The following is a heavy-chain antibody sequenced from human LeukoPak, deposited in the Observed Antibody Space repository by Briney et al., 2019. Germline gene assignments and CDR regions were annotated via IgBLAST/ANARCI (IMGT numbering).Heavy chain of an antibody. CDR3: ARPSIAASGCADY. D-gene: IGHD6-13*01. Sequence: GGTLRLSCAASGFAFSSNGLSWVGRGPGKGLGGVALIPYDRSNKYSAYSVTGRSTVSSDNSKNTLYLHMHSLRAEDTAVYYCARPSIAASGCADYWGQGTLVTVSS. CDR2: IPYDRSNK. CDR1: GFAFSSNG. V-gene: IGHV3-30*03. J-gene: IGHJ4*02.